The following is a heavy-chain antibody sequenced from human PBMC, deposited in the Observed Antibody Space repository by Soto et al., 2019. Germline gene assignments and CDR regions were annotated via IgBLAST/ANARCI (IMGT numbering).Heavy chain of an antibody. Sequence: QVQLVQSGAEVKEPGASVRVSCKSSGYTFTSHGITWVRQAPGQGLELVGCISAYSGDTNYAQKFQGRVSMTTDTFTSTAYMDLSRLTSDDTAVYYCARSTRDYAGHDAYWGQGTLVTVSS. CDR1: GYTFTSHG. D-gene: IGHD4-17*01. CDR2: ISAYSGDT. CDR3: ARSTRDYAGHDAY. J-gene: IGHJ4*02. V-gene: IGHV1-18*01.